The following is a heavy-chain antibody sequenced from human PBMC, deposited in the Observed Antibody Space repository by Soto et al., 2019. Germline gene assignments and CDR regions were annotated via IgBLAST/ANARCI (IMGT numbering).Heavy chain of an antibody. CDR3: ARAGLPDMTTVTFGRDYYYYGMDV. J-gene: IGHJ6*02. CDR2: INPNSGGT. D-gene: IGHD4-4*01. Sequence: ASVKVSCKASGYTFTGYYMHWVRQAPGQGLEWMGWINPNSGGTNYAQKFQGWVTMTRDTSISTAYMELSRLRSDDTAVYYCARAGLPDMTTVTFGRDYYYYGMDVWGQGTTVTVSS. V-gene: IGHV1-2*04. CDR1: GYTFTGYY.